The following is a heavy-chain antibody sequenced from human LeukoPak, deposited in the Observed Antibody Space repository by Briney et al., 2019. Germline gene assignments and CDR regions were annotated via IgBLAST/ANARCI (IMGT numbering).Heavy chain of an antibody. Sequence: ASVKVSCKASGYSFTTYGISWVRQAPGQGLEWMGWVSGHDKRTNYAQNLRGRVTMTTGTSTSTSYMELTSLRSDDTAVYYCARDYYCSGGSCSDTFDVWGQGTMVTVSS. CDR3: ARDYYCSGGSCSDTFDV. V-gene: IGHV1-18*01. J-gene: IGHJ3*01. CDR2: VSGHDKRT. D-gene: IGHD2-15*01. CDR1: GYSFTTYG.